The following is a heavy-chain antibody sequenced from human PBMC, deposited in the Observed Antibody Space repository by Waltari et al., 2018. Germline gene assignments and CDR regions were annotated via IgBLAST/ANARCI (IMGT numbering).Heavy chain of an antibody. V-gene: IGHV1-2*06. Sequence: QVQLVQSGAEVKKPGASVKVSCKASGYTFTGYYMHWVRPAPGQGLEWMGRTNPHSGGKTDAQKFQGRITMTRDTSISTAYMELSRLRSDDTAVYYCLAAPFDYWGQGTLVTVSS. J-gene: IGHJ4*02. CDR3: LAAPFDY. CDR1: GYTFTGYY. D-gene: IGHD2-15*01. CDR2: TNPHSGGK.